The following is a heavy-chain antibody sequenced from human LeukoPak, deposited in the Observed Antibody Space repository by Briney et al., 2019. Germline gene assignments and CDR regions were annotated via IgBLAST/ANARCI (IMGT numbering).Heavy chain of an antibody. CDR2: ISGSGGST. D-gene: IGHD3-22*01. CDR1: GFTFSSYA. CDR3: AKGPDVTYYYDSSGYAPWGY. Sequence: PGGSLRLSCAASGFTFSSYAMSWVRQAPGKGLEWVSAISGSGGSTYYADSVKGRFTISRDNSKNMLYLQMYSLRAEDTAVYYCAKGPDVTYYYDSSGYAPWGYWGQGTLVTVSS. V-gene: IGHV3-23*01. J-gene: IGHJ4*02.